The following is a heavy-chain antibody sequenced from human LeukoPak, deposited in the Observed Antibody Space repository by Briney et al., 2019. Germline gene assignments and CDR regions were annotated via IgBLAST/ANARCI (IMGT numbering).Heavy chain of an antibody. CDR2: ISSSSSYV. Sequence: GGSLRLSCAASGFTFSSYSMNWVRQAPGKGLEWVSSISSSSSYVYYADSVKGRFTISRDNAKNSLYLQMNSLRAEDTAVYYCARDQAAAGFDYWGQGTLVTVSS. V-gene: IGHV3-21*01. CDR3: ARDQAAAGFDY. D-gene: IGHD6-25*01. J-gene: IGHJ4*02. CDR1: GFTFSSYS.